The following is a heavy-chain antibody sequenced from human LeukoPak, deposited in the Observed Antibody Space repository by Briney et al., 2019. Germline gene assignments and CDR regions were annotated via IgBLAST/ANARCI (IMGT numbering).Heavy chain of an antibody. V-gene: IGHV3-30*02. CDR1: GFTFSSYG. CDR2: IRYDGSNK. J-gene: IGHJ4*02. D-gene: IGHD3-10*01. Sequence: GGSLRLSCAASGFTFSSYGMHWVRQAPGKGLEWVAFIRYDGSNKYYADSVKGRFTISRDNSKNTLYLQMNSLRAEDTAVYYCTRWGDLWFGEDLSFDYWGQGTLVTVSS. CDR3: TRWGDLWFGEDLSFDY.